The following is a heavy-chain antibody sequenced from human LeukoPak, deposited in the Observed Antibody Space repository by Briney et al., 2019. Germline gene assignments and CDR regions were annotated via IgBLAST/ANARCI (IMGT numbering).Heavy chain of an antibody. D-gene: IGHD1/OR15-1a*01. Sequence: PSETLSLTCTVSGGSISTYYWSWIRQPPGKGLEWIGYISYSGSTNYNPSLKSRVTISLDTSKNQSALKLSSVTAADTAVYYCARSIIGTRSKFDYWGQGTLVTVSS. J-gene: IGHJ4*02. V-gene: IGHV4-59*08. CDR2: ISYSGST. CDR1: GGSISTYY. CDR3: ARSIIGTRSKFDY.